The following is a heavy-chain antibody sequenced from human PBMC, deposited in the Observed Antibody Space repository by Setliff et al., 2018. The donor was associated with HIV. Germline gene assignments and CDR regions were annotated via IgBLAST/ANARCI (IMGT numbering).Heavy chain of an antibody. V-gene: IGHV1-2*02. J-gene: IGHJ5*02. D-gene: IGHD6-13*01. CDR1: QNSFSDDY. Sequence: GASVKVSCKASQNSFSDDYMNWVRQAPGQRPGWMGWIRLPRGGTKYAQKFQGRVSLTWDTSISTGYMELRRLRSDDTAIYYCVTSPGSFLAQDATEAGDAWGQGSLVTVSS. CDR2: IRLPRGGT. CDR3: VTSPGSFLAQDATEAGDA.